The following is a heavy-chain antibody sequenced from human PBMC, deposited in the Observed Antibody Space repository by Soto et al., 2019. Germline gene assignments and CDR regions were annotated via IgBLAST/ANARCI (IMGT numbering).Heavy chain of an antibody. Sequence: ASVKVSCKASGYTFTHYYIHWVRQAPGRGLEWMGWINPGNGNTKYSQQFQGRVIIDRDTSASTAYMELSSLRSEDTAVYYCARGGYFDSSNYLAYWGLGTLVTVSS. CDR2: INPGNGNT. CDR3: ARGGYFDSSNYLAY. V-gene: IGHV1-3*01. D-gene: IGHD3-22*01. CDR1: GYTFTHYY. J-gene: IGHJ4*02.